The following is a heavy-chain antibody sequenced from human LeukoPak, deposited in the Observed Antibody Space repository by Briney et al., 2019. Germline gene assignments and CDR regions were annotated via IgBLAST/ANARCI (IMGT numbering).Heavy chain of an antibody. D-gene: IGHD4-17*01. CDR3: ARQVSYYGDYEKPFSDY. J-gene: IGHJ4*02. CDR2: IDPGDSDT. V-gene: IGHV5-51*01. CDR1: GYSFTSYL. Sequence: GESLKISCRGSGYSFTSYLIGWVRQMPGKGLEWMGIIDPGDSDTRYSPTFQGPVTISADKSISTAYLQWSSLKASDTAMYYCARQVSYYGDYEKPFSDYWGQGTLVTVSS.